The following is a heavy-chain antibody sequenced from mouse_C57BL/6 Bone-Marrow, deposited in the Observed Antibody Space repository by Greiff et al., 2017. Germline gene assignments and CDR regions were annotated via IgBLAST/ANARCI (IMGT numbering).Heavy chain of an antibody. V-gene: IGHV14-4*01. D-gene: IGHD2-1*01. CDR1: GFNIKDDY. CDR2: LDPEIGDT. J-gene: IGHJ2*01. CDR3: SSLDGNYCDF. Sequence: EVQRVESGAELVRPGASVKLSCTASGFNIKDDYIHWVKQRPEQGLEWIGWLDPEIGDTEYASKFQGKATITSDPSSNTACLQLSSLTSAYTAVYYCSSLDGNYCDFWYQGTPLSGAS.